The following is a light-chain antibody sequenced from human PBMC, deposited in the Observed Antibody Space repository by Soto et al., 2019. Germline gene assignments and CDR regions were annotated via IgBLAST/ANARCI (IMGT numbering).Light chain of an antibody. V-gene: IGLV2-8*01. CDR3: SSYSGTNSNVI. Sequence: QSALTQPPSASGSPGQSVTISCAGSYSDIGDYNYVSWYQQHPGKVPKLIISEVSKRPSGVPDRFSGSKSGYTASLTVSDLQPADEAVYYCSSYSGTNSNVIFGGGTEVTVL. CDR2: EVS. J-gene: IGLJ2*01. CDR1: YSDIGDYNY.